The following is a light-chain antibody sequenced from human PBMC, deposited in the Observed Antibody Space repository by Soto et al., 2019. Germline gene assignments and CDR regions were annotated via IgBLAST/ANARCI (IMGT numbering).Light chain of an antibody. CDR3: SSYAGSSNV. CDR1: SIDVGGYTY. CDR2: EVN. Sequence: QSVLTQPPSASGSPGQSVAISCTGTSIDVGGYTYVSWYQQHPGKAPKLMIYEVNKRPSGVPDRFSGSKSGNTASLTVSGLQAEDEADYYCSSYAGSSNVFGTGTKLTVL. J-gene: IGLJ1*01. V-gene: IGLV2-8*01.